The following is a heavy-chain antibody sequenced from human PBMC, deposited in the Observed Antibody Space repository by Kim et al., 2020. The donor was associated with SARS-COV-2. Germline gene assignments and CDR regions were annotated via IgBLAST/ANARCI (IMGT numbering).Heavy chain of an antibody. D-gene: IGHD6-13*01. J-gene: IGHJ5*02. Sequence: QKVQGRVTITADKSTSTAYLGLSSLRSEDTAVYYCASSKGQQLANNWFDPWGQGTLVTVSS. V-gene: IGHV1-69*02. CDR3: ASSKGQQLANNWFDP.